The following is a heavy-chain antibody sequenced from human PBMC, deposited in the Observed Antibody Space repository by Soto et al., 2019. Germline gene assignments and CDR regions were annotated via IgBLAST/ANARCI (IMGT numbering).Heavy chain of an antibody. D-gene: IGHD2-2*01. CDR3: ARDRGYSTFDI. Sequence: GSLRLCCRASGFSFSSYWMSGVRQAPGKGLEWVANMNQGGSEINYVDSVRGRFTISRDNAKNLLYLQMNSLRVEDTAVYHCARDRGYSTFDIWGQGTTVTVSS. CDR2: MNQGGSEI. V-gene: IGHV3-7*01. CDR1: GFSFSSYW. J-gene: IGHJ3*02.